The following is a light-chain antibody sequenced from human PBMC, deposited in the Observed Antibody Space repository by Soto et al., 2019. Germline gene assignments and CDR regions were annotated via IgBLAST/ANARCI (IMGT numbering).Light chain of an antibody. J-gene: IGLJ1*01. Sequence: QSALTQPPSVSGSPGQSVTISYTGTSTDFVSYNRVSWYQQPPGTAPKLMIYEVRKRPSGVPDRFSGSKSGNTASLTISGLQAADEADYYCSLYTSENTYVFGTGTKVTVL. CDR1: STDFVSYNR. CDR2: EVR. V-gene: IGLV2-18*01. CDR3: SLYTSENTYV.